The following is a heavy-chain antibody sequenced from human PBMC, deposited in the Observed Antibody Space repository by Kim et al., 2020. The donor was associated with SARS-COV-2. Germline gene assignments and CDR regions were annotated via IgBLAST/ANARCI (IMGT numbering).Heavy chain of an antibody. CDR1: GGSISSYY. V-gene: IGHV4-59*01. Sequence: SETLSLTCTVSGGSISSYYWSWIRQPPGKGLEWIGYIYYSGRTNYNPSLKSRVTISVHTSKKQFSLKLSSVTAADTAVYYCARRSLGYYDSSGSHAAFDIWDKGTMVTVPS. J-gene: IGHJ3*02. CDR3: ARRSLGYYDSSGSHAAFDI. CDR2: IYYSGRT. D-gene: IGHD3-22*01.